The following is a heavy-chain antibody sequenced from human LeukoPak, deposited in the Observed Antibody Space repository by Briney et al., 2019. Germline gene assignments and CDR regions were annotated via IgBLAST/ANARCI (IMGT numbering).Heavy chain of an antibody. J-gene: IGHJ5*02. D-gene: IGHD3-10*01. V-gene: IGHV4-38-2*02. CDR2: INHSGST. Sequence: SETLSLTCTVSGYSISSGYYWSWIRQPPGKGLEWIGEINHSGSTNYNPSLKSRVTISVDTPKNQLSLKLSSVTAADTAVYYCARQTYYYGSGRFYNAGNWFDPWGQGTLVTVSS. CDR3: ARQTYYYGSGRFYNAGNWFDP. CDR1: GYSISSGYY.